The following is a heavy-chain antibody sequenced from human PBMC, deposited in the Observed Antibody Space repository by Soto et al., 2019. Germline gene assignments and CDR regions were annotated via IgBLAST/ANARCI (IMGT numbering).Heavy chain of an antibody. Sequence: SETLSLTCTVSGGSISSYYWSWIRQPPGKGLEWIGYIYYSGSTNYNPSLKSRVTISVDTSKNQFSLKLSSVTAADTAVYYCARDQRGYSYGYYFYYGMDVWGQGTTVTVSS. CDR3: ARDQRGYSYGYYFYYGMDV. V-gene: IGHV4-59*01. CDR1: GGSISSYY. CDR2: IYYSGST. D-gene: IGHD5-18*01. J-gene: IGHJ6*02.